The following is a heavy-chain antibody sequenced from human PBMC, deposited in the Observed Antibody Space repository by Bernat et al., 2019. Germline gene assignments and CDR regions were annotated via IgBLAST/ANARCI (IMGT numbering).Heavy chain of an antibody. Sequence: QAQLVQSGSEVKKPGASVMVSCKASGYTFSNYAITWVRQAPGQGLEWMGWISGYNGNTDYAQKLQGRVTLTTDTSTSTAYMELRSLRSDDTAVYYWARTGLRVSLFYSFGMDVWGQGTTVTVSS. CDR3: ARTGLRVSLFYSFGMDV. CDR2: ISGYNGNT. J-gene: IGHJ6*02. CDR1: GYTFSNYA. V-gene: IGHV1-18*01.